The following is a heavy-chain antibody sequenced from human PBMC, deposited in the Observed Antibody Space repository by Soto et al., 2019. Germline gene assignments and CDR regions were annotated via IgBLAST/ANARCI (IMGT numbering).Heavy chain of an antibody. V-gene: IGHV3-64*04. CDR3: AKIALLVDPAQGSWFVP. CDR1: GFTLSSYA. D-gene: IGHD2-15*01. Sequence: GSLRLSCSACGFTLSSYARHWVRQAPGKGLEYVSAISSNGGSTYYADSVKGRFTISRDNSKNTLYLQMNTPRAEDTAVYYCAKIALLVDPAQGSWFVPWAQG. J-gene: IGHJ5*02. CDR2: ISSNGGST.